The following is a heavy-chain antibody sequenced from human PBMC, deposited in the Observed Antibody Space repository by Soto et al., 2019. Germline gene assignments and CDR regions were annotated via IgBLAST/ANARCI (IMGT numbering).Heavy chain of an antibody. V-gene: IGHV1-69*13. CDR2: IIPIFGTA. J-gene: IGHJ6*02. CDR1: GGTFSSYA. CDR3: ARSLRFLEWLFTIMDV. Sequence: SVKVSCKASGGTFSSYAISWVRQAPGQGLEWMGGIIPIFGTANYAQKFQGRVTITADESTSTAYMELSSLRSEDTAVYYCARSLRFLEWLFTIMDVWGQGTTVTVSS. D-gene: IGHD3-3*01.